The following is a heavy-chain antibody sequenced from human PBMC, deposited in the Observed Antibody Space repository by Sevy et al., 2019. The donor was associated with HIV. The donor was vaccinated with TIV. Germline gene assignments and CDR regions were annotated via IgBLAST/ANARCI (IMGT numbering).Heavy chain of an antibody. Sequence: GGSLRLSCAASGFTFSSYAMSWVRQAPGKGLEWVSGISGSGDTTYYADSVKDRFTISSDNSMNTMYLQINGLRAEDAAVYYCATGIYNSGWYAPGYFDNCGQGTLVTVSS. CDR2: ISGSGDTT. J-gene: IGHJ4*02. CDR1: GFTFSSYA. V-gene: IGHV3-23*01. D-gene: IGHD6-19*01. CDR3: ATGIYNSGWYAPGYFDN.